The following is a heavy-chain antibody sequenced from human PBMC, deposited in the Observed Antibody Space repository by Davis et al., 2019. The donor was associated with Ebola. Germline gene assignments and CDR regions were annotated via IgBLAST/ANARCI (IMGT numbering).Heavy chain of an antibody. CDR2: IYSGGST. D-gene: IGHD5-18*01. Sequence: GGSLRLSCAASGFTFSSYAMHWVRQAPGKGLEWVSVIYSGGSTYYADSVKGRFTISRHNSKNTLYLQMNSLRAEDTAVYYCARYGYSYGYGYWGQGTLVTVSS. CDR1: GFTFSSYA. J-gene: IGHJ4*02. CDR3: ARYGYSYGYGY. V-gene: IGHV3-53*04.